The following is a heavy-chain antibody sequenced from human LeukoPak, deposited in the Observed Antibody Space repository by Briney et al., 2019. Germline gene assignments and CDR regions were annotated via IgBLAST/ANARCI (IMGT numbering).Heavy chain of an antibody. CDR1: EGTFSSYA. D-gene: IGHD3-22*01. V-gene: IGHV1-69*05. CDR3: ARKIFDSSGYYYFDY. CDR2: IIPIFGTA. J-gene: IGHJ4*02. Sequence: SVKVSCKASEGTFSSYAISWVRQAPGQGLEWMGGIIPIFGTANYAQKFQGRVTITTDESTSTAYMELSSLRSEDTAVYYCARKIFDSSGYYYFDYWGQGTLVTVSS.